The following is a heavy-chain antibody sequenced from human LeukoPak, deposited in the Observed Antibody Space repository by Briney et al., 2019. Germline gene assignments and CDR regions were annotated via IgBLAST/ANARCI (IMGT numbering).Heavy chain of an antibody. D-gene: IGHD2-15*01. J-gene: IGHJ5*02. CDR1: GGTFSSYA. Sequence: ASVKVSCKASGGTFSSYAISWVRQAPGQGLEWMGGIIPIFGTANYAQKFQGRVTITADESTSTAYMELSSLRSEDTAVYYCARVEYCSGGSCRDIWFDPWGQGTLVTVSS. V-gene: IGHV1-69*13. CDR3: ARVEYCSGGSCRDIWFDP. CDR2: IIPIFGTA.